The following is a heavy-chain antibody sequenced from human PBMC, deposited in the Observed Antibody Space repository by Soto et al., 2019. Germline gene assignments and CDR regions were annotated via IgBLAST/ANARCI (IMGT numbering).Heavy chain of an antibody. Sequence: SETLSLTCTVSGGSISSSSYYWGWIRQPPGKGLEWIGSIYYSGSTYYNPSLKSRVTISVDTSKNKFSRKLSSVTAADTAVYYCARLADEGVVITFDYWGQGTLVTVSS. J-gene: IGHJ4*02. CDR3: ARLADEGVVITFDY. V-gene: IGHV4-39*01. CDR2: IYYSGST. D-gene: IGHD2-21*01. CDR1: GGSISSSSYY.